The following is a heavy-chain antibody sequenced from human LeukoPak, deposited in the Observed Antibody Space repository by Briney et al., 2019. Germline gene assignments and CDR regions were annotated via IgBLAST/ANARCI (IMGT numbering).Heavy chain of an antibody. V-gene: IGHV3-23*01. CDR1: GFTFSSYA. D-gene: IGHD3-10*01. CDR2: ISGSGGRT. CDR3: AKNYGSGSYFDY. Sequence: GGSLRLSCAASGFTFSSYAMSWVRQAPGKGLGWVSAISGSGGRTYYADSVKGRFIISRDNSKNTLYLQMNSLRAEDTAVYYCAKNYGSGSYFDYWGQGTLVTVSS. J-gene: IGHJ4*02.